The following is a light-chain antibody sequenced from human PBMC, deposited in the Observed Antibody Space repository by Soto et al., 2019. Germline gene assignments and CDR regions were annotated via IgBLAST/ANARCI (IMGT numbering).Light chain of an antibody. CDR3: QQTYSTPYT. V-gene: IGKV1-39*01. Sequence: DIPMTQSPSSLSASVGDRVTITCRASQSITNYLNWYQQKPGKAPKLLIYGTSNLQSGVPSRFGGSGSETEFTPTISSLQPDDFATYYCQQTYSTPYTFGQGTKVEI. CDR2: GTS. J-gene: IGKJ2*01. CDR1: QSITNY.